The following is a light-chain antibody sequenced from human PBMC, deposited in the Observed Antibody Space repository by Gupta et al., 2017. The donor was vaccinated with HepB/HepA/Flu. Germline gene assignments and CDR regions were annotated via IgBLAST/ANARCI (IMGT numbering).Light chain of an antibody. CDR3: QSYDSSMSGWV. V-gene: IGLV1-40*01. Sequence: SSSNFGAGYDVHWYQQLPGTAPKLLIYGNNNRPSGVPDRFSGSKSGTSASLAIXGXQAEDEXDYYCQSYDSSMSGWVFGGGTKLTVL. CDR1: SSNFGAGYD. CDR2: GNN. J-gene: IGLJ3*02.